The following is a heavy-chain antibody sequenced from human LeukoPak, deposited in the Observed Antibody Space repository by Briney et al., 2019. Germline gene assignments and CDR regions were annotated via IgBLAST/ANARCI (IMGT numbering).Heavy chain of an antibody. CDR3: ARGGPNCSSTSCPYYYYGMDV. V-gene: IGHV4-59*01. Sequence: PSETLSLTCTVSGGSISSYYWSWIRQPPGKGLEWIGYIYYSGSTNYNPSLKSRVTISVDTSKNQFSLKLSSVTAADTAVYYCARGGPNCSSTSCPYYYYGMDVWGQGTTVTVSS. J-gene: IGHJ6*02. CDR2: IYYSGST. CDR1: GGSISSYY. D-gene: IGHD2-2*01.